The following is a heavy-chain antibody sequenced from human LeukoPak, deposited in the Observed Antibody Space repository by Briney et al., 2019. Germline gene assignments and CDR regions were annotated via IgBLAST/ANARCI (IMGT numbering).Heavy chain of an antibody. D-gene: IGHD6-13*01. V-gene: IGHV4-34*01. Sequence: SETLSLTCAVYGGSFSGYYWSWIRQPPGKGLEWIGEINHSGSTNYNPSLKSRVTISVDTSKNQFSLKLSSVTAADTAVYYCARGRSSWYLENWFDPWGQGTLVTVSS. CDR1: GGSFSGYY. CDR3: ARGRSSWYLENWFDP. J-gene: IGHJ5*02. CDR2: INHSGST.